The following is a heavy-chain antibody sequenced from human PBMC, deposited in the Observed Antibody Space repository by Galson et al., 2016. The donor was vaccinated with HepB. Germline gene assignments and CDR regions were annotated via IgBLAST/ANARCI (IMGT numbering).Heavy chain of an antibody. CDR2: IYWDGDK. J-gene: IGHJ5*01. D-gene: IGHD4-11*01. V-gene: IGHV2-5*02. Sequence: PALVKPTQTLTLTCTFSGFSLTTSGVGVGWIRQPPGKALEWLALIYWDGDKLYSPSLNSRLTVTKDTSKNQVVLTMTNMDPVDTATYYCAHRQSTNSYYNWFDSWGQGTLVTVSS. CDR3: AHRQSTNSYYNWFDS. CDR1: GFSLTTSGVG.